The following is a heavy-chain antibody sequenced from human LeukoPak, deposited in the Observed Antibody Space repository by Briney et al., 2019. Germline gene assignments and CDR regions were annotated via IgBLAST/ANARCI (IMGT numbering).Heavy chain of an antibody. V-gene: IGHV5-51*01. CDR1: GYSFNSYW. CDR3: ARGGVELSPPVDAFDI. D-gene: IGHD3-16*02. CDR2: IYPGDSDT. J-gene: IGHJ3*02. Sequence: GESLKISCKGSGYSFNSYWIGWVRQMPGKGLGWLGSIYPGDSDTRYSPSFQGQVTISADKSISTAYLQWSSLKASDTAMYYCARGGVELSPPVDAFDIWGQGTMVTVSS.